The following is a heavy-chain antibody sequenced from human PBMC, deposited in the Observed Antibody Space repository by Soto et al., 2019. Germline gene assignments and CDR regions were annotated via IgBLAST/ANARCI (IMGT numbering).Heavy chain of an antibody. J-gene: IGHJ4*02. CDR1: GFTFSYYA. CDR3: AREGVHNYNEYYFDY. Sequence: LRLSCAASGFTFSYYALHWVRRAPGKGLEWVSSISGIRDYIRYADSVKGRFTISRDNAKTSLYLQMNSLTAEDTAVYYCAREGVHNYNEYYFDYWGQGTLVTVSS. CDR2: ISGIRDYI. V-gene: IGHV3-21*06. D-gene: IGHD3-22*01.